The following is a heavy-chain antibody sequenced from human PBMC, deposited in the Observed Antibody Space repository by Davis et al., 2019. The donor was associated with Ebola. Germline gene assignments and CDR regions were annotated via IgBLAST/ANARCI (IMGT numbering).Heavy chain of an antibody. Sequence: GESLKISCAASGFTFSGSAMHWVRQASGKGLEWVGRIRSKANSYATAYAASVKGRFTISRDDSKNTAYLQMNSLKTEDTAVYYCAKEMGMMYFDYWGQGTLVTVSS. CDR2: IRSKANSYAT. CDR1: GFTFSGSA. J-gene: IGHJ4*02. V-gene: IGHV3-73*01. D-gene: IGHD5-24*01. CDR3: AKEMGMMYFDY.